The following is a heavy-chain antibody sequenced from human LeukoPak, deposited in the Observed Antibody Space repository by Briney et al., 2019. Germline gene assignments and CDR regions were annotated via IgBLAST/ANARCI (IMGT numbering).Heavy chain of an antibody. V-gene: IGHV6-1*01. CDR3: ARRLTQYDCFDP. CDR2: TYYRSTWYN. J-gene: IGHJ5*02. Sequence: SQTLSLTCAISGDSVSSNSVTWNWIRQSPSRGLGWLGRTYYRSTWYNDYAVSVRGQITVNPDTSKSQFSLHLNSVTPEDTAVYYCARRLTQYDCFDPWGQGILVTVSS. CDR1: GDSVSSNSVT. D-gene: IGHD2-2*01.